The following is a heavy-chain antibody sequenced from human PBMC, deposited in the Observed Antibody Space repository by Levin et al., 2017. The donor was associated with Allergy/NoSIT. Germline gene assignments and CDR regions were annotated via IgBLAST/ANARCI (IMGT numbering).Heavy chain of an antibody. CDR3: ASHQYYYDSSGYSVGDY. V-gene: IGHV3-30*04. CDR2: ISYDGSNK. D-gene: IGHD3-22*01. CDR1: GFTFSSYA. Sequence: GGSLRLSCAASGFTFSSYAMHWVRQAPGKGLEWVAVISYDGSNKYYADSVKGRFTISRDNSKNTLYLQMNSLRAEDTAVYYCASHQYYYDSSGYSVGDYWGQGTLVTVSS. J-gene: IGHJ4*02.